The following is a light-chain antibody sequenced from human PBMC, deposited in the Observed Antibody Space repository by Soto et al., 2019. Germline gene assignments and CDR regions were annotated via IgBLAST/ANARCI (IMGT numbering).Light chain of an antibody. V-gene: IGKV4-1*01. CDR1: QSVLYSSNDKNY. Sequence: DIVMTQSPDSLAVSLGERASINCRSNQSVLYSSNDKNYLAWYQQKPGQPPKLLIYWASSQESGVPARFSGSGSGTEFTLTISSLQAEDVAVYYCQQYYSTPFTFGPGTIVEIK. J-gene: IGKJ3*01. CDR2: WAS. CDR3: QQYYSTPFT.